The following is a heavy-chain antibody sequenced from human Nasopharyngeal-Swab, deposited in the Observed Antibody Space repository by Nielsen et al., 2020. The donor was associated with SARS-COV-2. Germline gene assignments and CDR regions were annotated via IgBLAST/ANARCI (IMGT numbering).Heavy chain of an antibody. CDR1: GFSLSTSGVG. J-gene: IGHJ5*02. D-gene: IGHD3-3*01. Sequence: SGPTLVKPTKTLTLTCTFSGFSLSTSGVGVGWIRQPPGKALEWLALIYWDDDKRYSPSLKSRLTITKDTSKNQVVLTMTNMDPVDTATYYCAHSRGITIFGVVIEDWFDPWGQGTLVTVSS. V-gene: IGHV2-5*02. CDR2: IYWDDDK. CDR3: AHSRGITIFGVVIEDWFDP.